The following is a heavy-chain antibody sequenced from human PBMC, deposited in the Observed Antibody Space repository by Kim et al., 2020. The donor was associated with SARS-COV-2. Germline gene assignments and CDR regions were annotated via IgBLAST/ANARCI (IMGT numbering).Heavy chain of an antibody. CDR3: ARALAYYVSGSPVDY. V-gene: IGHV4-30-4*01. J-gene: IGHJ4*01. Sequence: SETLSLTCTVSGASIRSGNYYWSWLRQPPGKGLEWIAYIHLSGSTYYNPSLKRRVTISVDTSKNQFSLKLSSVTAADTAVYYCARALAYYVSGSPVDYWG. CDR2: IHLSGST. D-gene: IGHD3-10*01. CDR1: GASIRSGNYY.